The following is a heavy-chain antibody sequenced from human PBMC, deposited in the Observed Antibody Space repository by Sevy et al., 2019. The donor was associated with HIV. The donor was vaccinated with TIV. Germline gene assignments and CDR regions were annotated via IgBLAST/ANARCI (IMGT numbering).Heavy chain of an antibody. CDR3: ARDDGNYYFHY. CDR2: IKQDAGQK. Sequence: GESLKISCAASGFTFSKYWMGWVRQAPGKGLEWEANIKQDAGQKYYVDSVKGRFTISRVNAKNSLYLQMNSLRADVTAVYFCARDDGNYYFHYWGQGTLVTVSS. D-gene: IGHD1-7*01. V-gene: IGHV3-7*01. J-gene: IGHJ4*02. CDR1: GFTFSKYW.